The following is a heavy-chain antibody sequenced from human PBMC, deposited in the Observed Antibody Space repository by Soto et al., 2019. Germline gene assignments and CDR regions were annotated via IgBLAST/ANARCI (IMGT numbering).Heavy chain of an antibody. Sequence: PSETLSLTCTVSGGSISSGANYWSWVRQHPGKGLEWIGYIYYTGTTYYSPSLKSRLTISLDTSKNQFSLKLTSVTAADTAVYYCARDACNPDSSSRGGYYYYDMDVWGQGTTVTVSS. CDR1: GGSISSGANY. D-gene: IGHD6-6*01. J-gene: IGHJ6*02. CDR3: ARDACNPDSSSRGGYYYYDMDV. V-gene: IGHV4-31*03. CDR2: IYYTGTT.